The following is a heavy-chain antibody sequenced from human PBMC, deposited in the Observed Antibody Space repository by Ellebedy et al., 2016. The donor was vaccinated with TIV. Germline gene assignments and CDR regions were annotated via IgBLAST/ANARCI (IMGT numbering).Heavy chain of an antibody. V-gene: IGHV1-18*01. CDR3: ARDLFNCTSTSCYTRLGY. CDR2: ISAYNGNT. D-gene: IGHD2-2*02. J-gene: IGHJ4*02. CDR1: GYTFTSYG. Sequence: AASVKVSCKASGYTFTSYGISWVRQAPGQGLEWMGWISAYNGNTNYAQKLQGRVTMTTDTSTSTAYKELSSLRSEDNAVYYCARDLFNCTSTSCYTRLGYWGQGTLVTVSS.